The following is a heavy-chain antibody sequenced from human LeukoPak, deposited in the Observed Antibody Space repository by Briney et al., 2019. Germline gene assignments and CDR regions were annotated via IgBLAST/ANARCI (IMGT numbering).Heavy chain of an antibody. D-gene: IGHD3-22*01. V-gene: IGHV2-5*02. J-gene: IGHJ4*02. CDR3: THGRAFYYDTTGYFPAFDY. Sequence: SGPTLVKPTQTLTLTCTFSGFSVTTSGVGVGWIRQSPGKALEWLALIYGDENKRYSPSLKSRLTITKDTSKNLVVLKMTNIDPMDTATYFCTHGRAFYYDTTGYFPAFDYWGQGALVTVSS. CDR1: GFSVTTSGVG. CDR2: IYGDENK.